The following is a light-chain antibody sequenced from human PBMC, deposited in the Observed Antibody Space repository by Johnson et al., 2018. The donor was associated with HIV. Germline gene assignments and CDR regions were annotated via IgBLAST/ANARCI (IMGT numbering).Light chain of an antibody. CDR2: DNN. J-gene: IGLJ1*01. V-gene: IGLV1-51*01. CDR3: GTWDSSLSARV. CDR1: SSNIGNNY. Sequence: QSVLTQPPSVPAAPGQKVTISCSGSSSNIGNNYVYWYQQLPGTAPKLLIYDNNKRPSGIPDRFSGSKSGTSATLGITGLQTGDEADYYCGTWDSSLSARVFGTGTKVTVL.